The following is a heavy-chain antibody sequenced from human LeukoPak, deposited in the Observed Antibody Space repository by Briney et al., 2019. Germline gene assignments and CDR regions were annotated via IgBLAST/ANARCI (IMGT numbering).Heavy chain of an antibody. CDR2: VDWDDDQ. D-gene: IGHD6-19*01. CDR1: GFPLSTNGMC. Sequence: SGPALVKPTQTLTLTCTFSGFPLSTNGMCVSWVRQPPGKALEWLARVDWDDDQYYSTSLKTRLTISKDTSKNQVVLIMTNMDPVDTATYYCARTPNIAVAGTRPYFDYWGQGTLVTVSS. CDR3: ARTPNIAVAGTRPYFDY. J-gene: IGHJ4*02. V-gene: IGHV2-70*11.